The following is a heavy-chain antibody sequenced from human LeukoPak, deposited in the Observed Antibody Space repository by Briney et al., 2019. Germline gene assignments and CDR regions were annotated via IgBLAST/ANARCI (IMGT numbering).Heavy chain of an antibody. D-gene: IGHD3-22*01. CDR2: ISSSSYI. CDR3: ARDDYYDSSGYGGYFDY. J-gene: IGHJ4*02. Sequence: GGSLRLSCAASGFIFSSYSMNWVRQAPGKGLEWVSSISSSSYIYYADSVKGRFTISRDNAKNSLYLQMNSLRAEDTAVYYCARDDYYDSSGYGGYFDYWGQGTLVTVSS. V-gene: IGHV3-21*01. CDR1: GFIFSSYS.